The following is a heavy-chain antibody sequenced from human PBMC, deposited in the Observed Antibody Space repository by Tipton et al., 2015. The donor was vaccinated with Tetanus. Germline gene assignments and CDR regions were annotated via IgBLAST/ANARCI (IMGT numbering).Heavy chain of an antibody. J-gene: IGHJ1*01. CDR1: GFSFSTYT. CDR2: IGSDKYT. CDR3: ATDGLPRGFVMVEATTQKYFRH. Sequence: SLRLSCAASGFSFSTYTMNWARQAPGKGLEWVSSIGSDKYTYYLDSVKDRFTISRDNAKNSVYLQMNSLRAEDGAVYYCATDGLPRGFVMVEATTQKYFRHWGRGTLVTVSS. D-gene: IGHD2-21*01. V-gene: IGHV3-21*01.